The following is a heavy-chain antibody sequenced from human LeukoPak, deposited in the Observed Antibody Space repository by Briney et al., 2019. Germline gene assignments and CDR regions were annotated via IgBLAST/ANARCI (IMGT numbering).Heavy chain of an antibody. CDR3: ARDGLRITMILGAFDI. V-gene: IGHV3-33*01. D-gene: IGHD3-22*01. J-gene: IGHJ3*02. CDR2: IWYDGSNK. Sequence: GGSLRLSCAASGFTFSSYGMHWVRQAPGKGLEWVAVIWYDGSNKYYADSVKGRFTISRDNSKNTLYLQMNSLRAEDTAVYYCARDGLRITMILGAFDIWGQGTTVTVSS. CDR1: GFTFSSYG.